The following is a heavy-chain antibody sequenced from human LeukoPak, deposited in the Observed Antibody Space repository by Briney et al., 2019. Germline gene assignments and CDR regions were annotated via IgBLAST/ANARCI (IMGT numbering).Heavy chain of an antibody. D-gene: IGHD3-16*01. J-gene: IGHJ4*02. V-gene: IGHV3-21*01. Sequence: GWSLRLSCVASGFSFSSYNMNWVRQAPGKGLEWVSSISRSASNIYYADSVKGRFTIPRDNAKNSFYLQMNSLRAEDTAVFYCARDPEGFGATYFDYWGQGTLVTVSS. CDR3: ARDPEGFGATYFDY. CDR1: GFSFSSYN. CDR2: ISRSASNI.